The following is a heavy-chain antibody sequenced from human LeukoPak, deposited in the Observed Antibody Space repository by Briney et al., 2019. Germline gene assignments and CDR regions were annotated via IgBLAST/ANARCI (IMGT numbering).Heavy chain of an antibody. J-gene: IGHJ4*02. D-gene: IGHD3-22*01. CDR1: GGTFSSYA. Sequence: VASVKLSCKASGGTFSSYAISWVRQAPGQGLEWMGRIIPIFGTANYAQKFQGRVTITADKSTSTAYMELSSLRAEDPAVYYCARWTYYYDSVDYWGRGTLVTVSS. CDR3: ARWTYYYDSVDY. V-gene: IGHV1-69*06. CDR2: IIPIFGTA.